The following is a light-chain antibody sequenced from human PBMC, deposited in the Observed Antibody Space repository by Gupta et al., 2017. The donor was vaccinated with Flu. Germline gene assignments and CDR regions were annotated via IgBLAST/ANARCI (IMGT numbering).Light chain of an antibody. V-gene: IGKV2-30*02. CDR3: MQGTRWPYA. CDR2: MVS. J-gene: IGKJ2*01. Sequence: ISCRARQSLVHSDANPSVRWFQERSGQSPRRLPYMVSYRDSGVPDRFSGRLTGTGFALEFSRVEGGVVGVYYCMQGTRWPYAFGHGTKLEI. CDR1: QSLVHSDANPS.